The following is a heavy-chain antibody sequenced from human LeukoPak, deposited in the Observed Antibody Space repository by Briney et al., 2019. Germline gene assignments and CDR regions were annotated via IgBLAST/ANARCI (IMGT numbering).Heavy chain of an antibody. J-gene: IGHJ4*02. Sequence: PGGSLRLSCSAPGFTFSSYAMYWVRQAPGKGLEYVSAITSNGGSAYYADSVKGRFTISRDNSRNTLYLQMSSLRADDTAVYYCVGFRATAGLYWGQGTLVTVSS. D-gene: IGHD6-13*01. V-gene: IGHV3-64D*06. CDR2: ITSNGGSA. CDR3: VGFRATAGLY. CDR1: GFTFSSYA.